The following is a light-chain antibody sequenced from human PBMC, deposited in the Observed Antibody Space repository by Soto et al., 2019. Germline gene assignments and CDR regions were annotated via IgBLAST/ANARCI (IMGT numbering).Light chain of an antibody. CDR1: SSNIGSNY. CDR2: SNN. J-gene: IGLJ2*01. V-gene: IGLV1-47*02. Sequence: QSVLTQPPSASGTPGQRVTIFCSGSSSNIGSNYVYWYQQLPGTAPKLLIYSNNQRPSGVPDRFSGSNSGTSASLAISGLRSEDEANDYCAIWDDSLSGVVFGGGTQLTGL. CDR3: AIWDDSLSGVV.